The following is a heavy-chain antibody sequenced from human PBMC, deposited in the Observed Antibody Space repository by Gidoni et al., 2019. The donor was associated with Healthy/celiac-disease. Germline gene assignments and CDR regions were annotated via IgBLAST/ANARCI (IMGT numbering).Heavy chain of an antibody. D-gene: IGHD2-2*01. V-gene: IGHV3-30*03. Sequence: QVQLVESGGGVVQPGRSLRLSCAASGFTFSSYGMHWVRQAPGKGLEWVAVISYDGSNKYYADSVKGRFTISRDNSKNTLYLQMNSLRAEDTAVYYCVEMASDYWGQGTLVTVSS. CDR3: VEMASDY. J-gene: IGHJ4*02. CDR1: GFTFSSYG. CDR2: ISYDGSNK.